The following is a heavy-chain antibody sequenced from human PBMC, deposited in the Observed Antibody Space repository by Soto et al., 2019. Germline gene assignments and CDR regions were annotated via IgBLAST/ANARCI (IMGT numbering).Heavy chain of an antibody. Sequence: GASVKVSCKASGYTFTSYGITWVRQAPGQGLEWMGWISAYNGNTNFAQKFQGRVTMTTDTSTSTAYMELRSLRSDDTAVYYCARGARVVTKYYFDYWGQGTLVTAPQ. CDR2: ISAYNGNT. CDR1: GYTFTSYG. D-gene: IGHD3-3*01. CDR3: ARGARVVTKYYFDY. J-gene: IGHJ4*02. V-gene: IGHV1-18*01.